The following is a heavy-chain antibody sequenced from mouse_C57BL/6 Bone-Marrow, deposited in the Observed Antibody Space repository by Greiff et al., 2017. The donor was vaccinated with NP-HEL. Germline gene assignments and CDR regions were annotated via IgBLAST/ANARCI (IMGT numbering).Heavy chain of an antibody. CDR2: IYPGDGDT. CDR1: GYAFSSSW. J-gene: IGHJ1*03. CDR3: AIHHHGSSPLYFDV. D-gene: IGHD1-1*01. V-gene: IGHV1-82*01. Sequence: VQLQQSGPELVKPGASVKISCKASGYAFSSSWMNWVKQRPGTGLEWIGRIYPGDGDTNYNGKFKGKATLPADKSSSTAYMQLSSLTSEDSAVYCGAIHHHGSSPLYFDVWGTGATVTV.